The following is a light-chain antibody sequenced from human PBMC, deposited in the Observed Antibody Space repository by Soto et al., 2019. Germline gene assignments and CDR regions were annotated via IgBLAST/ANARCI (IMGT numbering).Light chain of an antibody. J-gene: IGLJ2*01. CDR3: SSYTSSTTLDVV. Sequence: QSALTQPASVSGSPGQSITISCTGTSSDVGAYNYVSWYQQHPGKAPKLTIYDVSNRPSGVSNRFSGSKSGNTASLTISGLQAEDVADYYCSSYTSSTTLDVVFGGGTKLTVL. CDR2: DVS. V-gene: IGLV2-14*01. CDR1: SSDVGAYNY.